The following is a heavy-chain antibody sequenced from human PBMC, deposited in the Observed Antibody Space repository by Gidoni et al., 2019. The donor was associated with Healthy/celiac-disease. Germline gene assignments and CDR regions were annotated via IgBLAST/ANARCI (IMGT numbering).Heavy chain of an antibody. Sequence: EVQLVESGGGLVKPGGSLRLSCAASGFTFSSYSMTWVRQAPGKGLEWVSSISSSSSYIYYADSVKGRFTISRDNAKNSLYLQMNSLRAEDTAVYYCARDYYDSSGYYPPYYYYGMDVWGQGTTVTVSS. V-gene: IGHV3-21*01. CDR1: GFTFSSYS. CDR2: ISSSSSYI. D-gene: IGHD3-22*01. J-gene: IGHJ6*02. CDR3: ARDYYDSSGYYPPYYYYGMDV.